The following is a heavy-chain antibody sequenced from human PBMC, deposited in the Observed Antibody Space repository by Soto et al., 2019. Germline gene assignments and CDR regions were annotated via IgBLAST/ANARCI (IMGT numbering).Heavy chain of an antibody. Sequence: GGSLRISCVASGFTFSSYSMNWVRQAPGKGLEWVSSISSSSSYIYYADSVKGRFTISRDNAKNSLYLQMNSLRAEDTAVYYCARDLGIAARFDYWGQGTLVTVSS. CDR1: GFTFSSYS. V-gene: IGHV3-21*01. D-gene: IGHD6-6*01. J-gene: IGHJ4*02. CDR2: ISSSSSYI. CDR3: ARDLGIAARFDY.